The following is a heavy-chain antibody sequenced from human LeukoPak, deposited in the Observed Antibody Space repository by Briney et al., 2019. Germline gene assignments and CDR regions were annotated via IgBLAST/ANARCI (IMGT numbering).Heavy chain of an antibody. CDR3: ARDKPGNYGYFYYAMDV. Sequence: PGGSLRLSCAASGFTVSSNYMNWVRQAPGTGLEWVSVIYSGDSAYYADSVKGRFTISRDSSKNTLYLQVNSLRAEDTAVYYCARDKPGNYGYFYYAMDVWGQGTTVTVSS. V-gene: IGHV3-66*01. CDR2: IYSGDSA. CDR1: GFTVSSNY. D-gene: IGHD1-7*01. J-gene: IGHJ6*02.